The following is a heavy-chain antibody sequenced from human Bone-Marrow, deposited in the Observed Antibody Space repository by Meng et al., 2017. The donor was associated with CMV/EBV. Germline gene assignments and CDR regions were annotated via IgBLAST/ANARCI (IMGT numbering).Heavy chain of an antibody. CDR1: GYSFTSYW. J-gene: IGHJ3*02. CDR2: VYPGDSDT. CDR3: ARPPLGYCSSTSCFSAFDI. D-gene: IGHD2-2*01. Sequence: GESLKISCKGSGYSFTSYWIGWVRQMPGKGLEWMGIVYPGDSDTRYSPSFQGQVTISADKSISTAYLQWSSLKASDTAMYYCARPPLGYCSSTSCFSAFDIWAQGTTVTVPS. V-gene: IGHV5-51*01.